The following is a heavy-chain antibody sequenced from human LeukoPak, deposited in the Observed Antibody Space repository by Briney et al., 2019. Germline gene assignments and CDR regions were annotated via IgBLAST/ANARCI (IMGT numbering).Heavy chain of an antibody. CDR2: IIPIFGTA. CDR3: ARNENLGQWLVAFAFDI. J-gene: IGHJ3*02. V-gene: IGHV1-69*01. D-gene: IGHD6-19*01. CDR1: GGTFSSYA. Sequence: ASVKVSCKASGGTFSSYAISWVRQAPGQGLEWMGGIIPIFGTANYAQKFQGRVTITADESTSTAYMELSSLRSEDTAVYYCARNENLGQWLVAFAFDIWGQGTMVTASS.